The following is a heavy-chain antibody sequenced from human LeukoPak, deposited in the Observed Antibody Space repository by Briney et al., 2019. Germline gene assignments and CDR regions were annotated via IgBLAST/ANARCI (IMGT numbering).Heavy chain of an antibody. J-gene: IGHJ4*02. CDR3: ARVALSGGDFDY. V-gene: IGHV3-66*01. CDR2: IYSGATT. D-gene: IGHD7-27*01. CDR1: GFTLSSNY. Sequence: GGSLRLSCAASGFTLSSNYMSWVRQAPGKGLEWVSVIYSGATTYYADSVKGRFTISRDTSENTLYLQMISLRAEDTAVYYCARVALSGGDFDYWGQGTLVTVAS.